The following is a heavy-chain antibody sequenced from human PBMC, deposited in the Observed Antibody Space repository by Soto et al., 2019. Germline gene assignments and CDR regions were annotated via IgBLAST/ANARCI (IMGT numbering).Heavy chain of an antibody. V-gene: IGHV3-48*01. CDR1: GFTFSSYS. CDR3: ARGGCSGRNCLNWFDP. Sequence: EVQLVESGGGLVQPGGSLRLSCAASGFTFSSYSMNWVRQAPGKGLEWVSYISSSSTTKYYADSVKGRFTISRDNAKNSLFLQMNSLRAEDTAVYYCARGGCSGRNCLNWFDPWGQATLVTVSS. CDR2: ISSSSTTK. D-gene: IGHD2-15*01. J-gene: IGHJ5*02.